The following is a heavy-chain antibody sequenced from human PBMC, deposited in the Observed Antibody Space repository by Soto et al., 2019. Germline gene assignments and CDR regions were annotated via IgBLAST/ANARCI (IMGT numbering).Heavy chain of an antibody. CDR2: INHSGST. D-gene: IGHD4-17*01. J-gene: IGHJ2*01. V-gene: IGHV4-34*01. Sequence: SETLSLTCAVYGGSFSGYYWSWIRQPPGKGLEWIGEINHSGSTNYNPSLKSRVTISVDTSKNQFSLKLSSVTAADTAVYYCASGSSDYFWYFDLWGRGTLVNVSS. CDR3: ASGSSDYFWYFDL. CDR1: GGSFSGYY.